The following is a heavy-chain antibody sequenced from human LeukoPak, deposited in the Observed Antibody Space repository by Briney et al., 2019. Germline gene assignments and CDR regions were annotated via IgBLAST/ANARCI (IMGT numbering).Heavy chain of an antibody. CDR1: GYSISSDNW. CDR3: ARKPNAVYWFDP. CDR2: IHYSGIT. Sequence: KPSETLSLTCAVSGYSISSDNWWGWNRQPPGKGLEWIGYIHYSGITYYSPSLKSRVTLSVDTSKNQFSLRLSSVTAVDTAVYYCARKPNAVYWFDPWGQGTLVTVSS. V-gene: IGHV4-28*01. D-gene: IGHD4/OR15-4a*01. J-gene: IGHJ5*02.